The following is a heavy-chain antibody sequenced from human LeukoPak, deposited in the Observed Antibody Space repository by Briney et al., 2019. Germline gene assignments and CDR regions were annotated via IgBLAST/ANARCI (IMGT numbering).Heavy chain of an antibody. CDR2: IEDDGSQK. Sequence: PGGSLRLSCAASGFTVSSNYMSWVRQAPGKGLEWVASIEDDGSQKNYGDSVKGRFTISRDNAENSLYLQMNILRVEDTAVYYCARDIPRGSTHLDYWGQGTLVTVSA. CDR1: GFTVSSNY. CDR3: ARDIPRGSTHLDY. D-gene: IGHD1-26*01. V-gene: IGHV3-7*01. J-gene: IGHJ4*02.